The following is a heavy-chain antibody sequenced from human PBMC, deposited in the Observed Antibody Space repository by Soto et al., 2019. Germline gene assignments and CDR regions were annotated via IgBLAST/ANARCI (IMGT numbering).Heavy chain of an antibody. CDR1: GYTFTSYD. CDR3: ATPGIAVAGTTYYFDY. Sequence: ASMKVSCKASGYTFTSYDINWVRQATGQGLEWMGWMNPNSGNTGYAQKFQGRVTMTRNTSISTAYMELSSLRSEDTAVYYCATPGIAVAGTTYYFDYWGQGTLVTVSS. J-gene: IGHJ4*02. D-gene: IGHD6-19*01. V-gene: IGHV1-8*01. CDR2: MNPNSGNT.